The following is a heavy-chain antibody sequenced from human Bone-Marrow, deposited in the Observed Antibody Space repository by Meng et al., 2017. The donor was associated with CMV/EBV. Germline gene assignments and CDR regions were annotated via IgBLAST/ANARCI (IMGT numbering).Heavy chain of an antibody. CDR2: IYYSGST. V-gene: IGHV4-31*02. J-gene: IGHJ3*02. CDR3: AREDIVVVPAARGAFDI. D-gene: IGHD2-2*01. Sequence: SISSGGYYWSWIRQHPGKGLEWIGYIYYSGSTYYNPSLKSRVTISVDTSKNQFSLKLSSVTAADTAVYYCAREDIVVVPAARGAFDIWGQGTMVTVSS. CDR1: SISSGGYY.